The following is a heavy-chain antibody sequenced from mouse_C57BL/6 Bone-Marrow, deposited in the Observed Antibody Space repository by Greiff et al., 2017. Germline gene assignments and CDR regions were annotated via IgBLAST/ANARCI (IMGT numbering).Heavy chain of an antibody. V-gene: IGHV1-50*01. Sequence: QVQLQQPGAELVKPGASVKLSCKASGYTFTSYWMQWVKQRPGQGLEWIGEIDPSDSYTNYNQKFKGKATLTVDPSSSTAYMQLSSLTSEDSAVYYGARLHECNRDWDFDVWGTGTTVTVSA. D-gene: IGHD2-1*01. CDR2: IDPSDSYT. CDR1: GYTFTSYW. CDR3: ARLHECNRDWDFDV. J-gene: IGHJ1*03.